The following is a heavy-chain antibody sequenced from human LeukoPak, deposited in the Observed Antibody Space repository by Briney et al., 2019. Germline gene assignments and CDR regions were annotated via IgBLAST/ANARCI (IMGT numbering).Heavy chain of an antibody. CDR3: ARDGGSSWYGAFDI. Sequence: PGGSLRLSCAASGFTFDDYSMNWVRQAPGKRLEWVSFISSSSSTMYYADSVKGRFTISRDNAKNSVYLQMNSLRAEDTAVYYCARDGGSSWYGAFDIWGQGTMVTVSS. D-gene: IGHD6-13*01. CDR1: GFTFDDYS. CDR2: ISSSSSTM. J-gene: IGHJ3*02. V-gene: IGHV3-48*01.